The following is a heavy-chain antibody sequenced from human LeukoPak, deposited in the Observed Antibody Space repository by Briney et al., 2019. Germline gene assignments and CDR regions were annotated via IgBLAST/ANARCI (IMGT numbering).Heavy chain of an antibody. Sequence: GGSLRLSCAASGFTFSSYAMSWVRQAPGKGLEWVSAISGSGGSTYYADSVKGRFTISRDNSKNTLYLQMNSLRAEDTAVYYCAEDPKDYYYMDVWGKGTTVTVSS. J-gene: IGHJ6*03. CDR3: AEDPKDYYYMDV. CDR2: ISGSGGST. V-gene: IGHV3-23*01. CDR1: GFTFSSYA.